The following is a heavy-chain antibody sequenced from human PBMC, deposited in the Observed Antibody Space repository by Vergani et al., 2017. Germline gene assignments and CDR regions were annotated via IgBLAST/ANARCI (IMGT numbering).Heavy chain of an antibody. CDR3: AGGSYSSSSNWFDP. D-gene: IGHD6-6*01. Sequence: QLQLQESGSGLVKPSQTLSLTCAVSGGSISSGGYSWSWIRQPPWKGLEWIGYIYHSGSTYYNPSLKSRVTISVDRSKNQFSLKLSSVTAADTAVYYCAGGSYSSSSNWFDPWGQGTLVTVSS. CDR2: IYHSGST. CDR1: GGSISSGGYS. J-gene: IGHJ5*02. V-gene: IGHV4-30-2*01.